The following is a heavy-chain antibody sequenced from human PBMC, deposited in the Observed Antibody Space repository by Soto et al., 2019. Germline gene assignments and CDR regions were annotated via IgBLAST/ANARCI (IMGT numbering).Heavy chain of an antibody. CDR2: ISGGGGGT. J-gene: IGHJ6*02. V-gene: IGHV3-23*01. CDR1: GFTFSSYA. D-gene: IGHD3-22*01. CDR3: AKGGYYPESSYGMDV. Sequence: EVQLLESGGGLVQPGGSLRLSCAASGFTFSSYAMTWVRQAPGKGLEWVSAISGGGGGTYYADSVKGRFTISRDNSKNTLYLQMNSLRAEDTALYYCAKGGYYPESSYGMDVWGQGTTVTVSS.